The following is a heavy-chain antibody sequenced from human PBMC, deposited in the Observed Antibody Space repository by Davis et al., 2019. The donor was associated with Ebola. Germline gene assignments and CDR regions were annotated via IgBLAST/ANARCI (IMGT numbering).Heavy chain of an antibody. D-gene: IGHD6-13*01. CDR3: ARAKSSSWFDY. CDR1: GFTFRDYY. V-gene: IGHV3-69-1*01. Sequence: GESLKISCVASGFTFRDYYMSWIRQAPGKGLEWISSISSVDTKHYADSVKGRFTISRDNAKNSLYLQMNSLRDEDTAVYYCARAKSSSWFDYWGQGTLVTVSS. J-gene: IGHJ4*02. CDR2: ISSVDTK.